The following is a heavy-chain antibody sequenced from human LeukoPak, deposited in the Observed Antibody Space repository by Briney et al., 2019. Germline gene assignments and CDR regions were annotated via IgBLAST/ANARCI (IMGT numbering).Heavy chain of an antibody. Sequence: GGSLRLSCAASGFTFSSYSMNWVRQAPGKGLEWVSSISSSSSYIYYVDSVKGRFTISRDNSKNSLYLQMNSLRAEDTAVYYCARDGSGRHPGYWGQGTLVTVSS. D-gene: IGHD1-26*01. J-gene: IGHJ4*02. CDR3: ARDGSGRHPGY. V-gene: IGHV3-21*01. CDR1: GFTFSSYS. CDR2: ISSSSSYI.